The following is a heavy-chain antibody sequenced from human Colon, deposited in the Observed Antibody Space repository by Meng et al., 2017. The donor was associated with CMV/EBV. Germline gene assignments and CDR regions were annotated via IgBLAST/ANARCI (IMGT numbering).Heavy chain of an antibody. J-gene: IGHJ4*02. Sequence: LDCAASGFNFSDHYMDWVRQAPGKGLECVARIKNRADNYITQYAASVEGRFTISRDDSKNSVYLQMDNLTTGDTAVYYCADLGTPYWGQGTLVTVSS. D-gene: IGHD1-7*01. CDR3: ADLGTPY. V-gene: IGHV3-72*01. CDR1: GFNFSDHY. CDR2: IKNRADNYIT.